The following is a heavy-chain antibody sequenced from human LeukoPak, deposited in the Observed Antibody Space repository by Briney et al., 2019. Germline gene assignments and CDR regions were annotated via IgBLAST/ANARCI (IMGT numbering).Heavy chain of an antibody. CDR1: GGSISSYY. D-gene: IGHD1-26*01. Sequence: SETLSLTCTVSGGSISSYYWSWIRQPAGKGLEWIGRIYSGGNTKQNPSLKSRVTMSVDSSNNQFSLKLSSVTTADTAVFYCARENTGSYREFDYWGQGTLVTVSS. J-gene: IGHJ4*02. CDR2: IYSGGNT. CDR3: ARENTGSYREFDY. V-gene: IGHV4-4*07.